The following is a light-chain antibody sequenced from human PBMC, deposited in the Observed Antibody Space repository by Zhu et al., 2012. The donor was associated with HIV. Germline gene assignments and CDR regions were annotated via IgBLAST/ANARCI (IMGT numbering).Light chain of an antibody. J-gene: IGKJ4*01. CDR2: DTS. Sequence: IVLTQSPATLSLSPGERATVSCRASGSVRSFLAWYQQKPGQAPRLLIYDTSKRATGIPARFSGSGSGTDSTFTISSLEPEDFALYYCQQRSSWPLTFGGGTKVEIK. CDR3: QQRSSWPLT. CDR1: GSVRSF. V-gene: IGKV3-11*01.